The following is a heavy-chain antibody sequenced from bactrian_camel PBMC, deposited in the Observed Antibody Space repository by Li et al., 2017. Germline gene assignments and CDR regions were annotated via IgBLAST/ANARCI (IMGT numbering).Heavy chain of an antibody. J-gene: IGHJ4*01. V-gene: IGHV3S6*01. CDR2: MDSDGSDR. CDR3: AATEPRSVGRWDAASYHS. Sequence: HVQLVESGGGSVQAGGSLRLSCAASGYSYSSYCMGWFRQVPGKEREGVAVMDSDGSDRYADAVKGRFTISQDTTKTTTWLHMRDLRPEDTAMYYCAATEPRSVGRWDAASYHSWGQGTQVTVS. CDR1: GYSYSSYC. D-gene: IGHD1*01.